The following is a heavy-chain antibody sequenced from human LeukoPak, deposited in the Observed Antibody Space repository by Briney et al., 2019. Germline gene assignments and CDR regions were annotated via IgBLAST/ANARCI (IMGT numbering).Heavy chain of an antibody. CDR1: GFTFSNAW. CDR3: TTHADYYDSSGLDY. J-gene: IGHJ4*02. V-gene: IGHV3-15*01. D-gene: IGHD3-22*01. CDR2: IKSKTEGGTT. Sequence: GGSLRLSCAASGFTFSNAWVSGVRDARGKGREGVGRIKSKTEGGTTDYAARVKGRFTISRDDSNNTLYLQMNSLKTEDTAVYYCTTHADYYDSSGLDYWGQGTLVTVSS.